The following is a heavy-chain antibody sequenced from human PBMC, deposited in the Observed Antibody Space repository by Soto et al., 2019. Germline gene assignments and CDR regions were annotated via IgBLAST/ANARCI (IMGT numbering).Heavy chain of an antibody. CDR2: IKQDGSEK. CDR3: AKSGPGDFWPGYYYYYYMDV. D-gene: IGHD3-3*01. J-gene: IGHJ6*03. Sequence: GGSLRLSCAASGFTFSSYWMSWVRQAPGKGLEWVANIKQDGSEKYYVDSVKGRFTISRDNAKNSLYLQMNSLRAEDTAVYYCAKSGPGDFWPGYYYYYYMDVWGKGTTVTVSS. CDR1: GFTFSSYW. V-gene: IGHV3-7*01.